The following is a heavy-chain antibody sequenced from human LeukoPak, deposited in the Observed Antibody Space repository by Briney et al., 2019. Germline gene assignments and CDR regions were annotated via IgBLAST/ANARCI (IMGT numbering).Heavy chain of an antibody. D-gene: IGHD3-10*01. CDR1: GGSFSGYY. CDR3: ARAMVRGVISNFDY. CDR2: INHSGST. Sequence: SETLSLTCAVHGGSFSGYYWSWIRQPPVKGLEWIGEINHSGSTNYNPSLKSRVTISVDTSKNQFSLKLSSVTAADTAVYYCARAMVRGVISNFDYWGQGTLVTVSS. V-gene: IGHV4-34*01. J-gene: IGHJ4*02.